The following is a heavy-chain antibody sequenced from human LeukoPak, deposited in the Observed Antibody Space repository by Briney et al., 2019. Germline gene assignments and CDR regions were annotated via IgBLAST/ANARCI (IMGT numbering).Heavy chain of an antibody. J-gene: IGHJ4*02. D-gene: IGHD3-22*01. Sequence: GGSLRLSCAASGFTFSSYWMSWVRQAPGKGLEWVANIKQDGSEKYCVDSVKGRFTISRDNAKNSLYLQMNSLRAEDTAVYYCARDGSDPYYYDSSGLDYWGQGTLVTVSS. V-gene: IGHV3-7*01. CDR3: ARDGSDPYYYDSSGLDY. CDR2: IKQDGSEK. CDR1: GFTFSSYW.